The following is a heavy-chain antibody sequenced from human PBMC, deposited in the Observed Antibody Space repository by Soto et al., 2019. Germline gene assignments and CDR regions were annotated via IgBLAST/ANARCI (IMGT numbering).Heavy chain of an antibody. D-gene: IGHD3-3*01. CDR2: IYYSGST. CDR1: GGSISSYY. V-gene: IGHV4-59*01. J-gene: IGHJ4*02. Sequence: QVQLQESGPGLVKPSETLSLTCTVSGGSISSYYWSWIRQPPGKGLECIGYIYYSGSTNYKPSLKIRATISVDTSKNQFSLKLSSVTAADTAVYYCARVTSGYRPHFEYWGQGTLVTVSS. CDR3: ARVTSGYRPHFEY.